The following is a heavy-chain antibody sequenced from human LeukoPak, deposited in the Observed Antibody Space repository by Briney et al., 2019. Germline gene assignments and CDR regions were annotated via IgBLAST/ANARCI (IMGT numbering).Heavy chain of an antibody. CDR2: ITRDSIYT. J-gene: IGHJ3*02. D-gene: IGHD6-19*01. CDR3: ARASGGWYVGVRAFDI. CDR1: GFTFSNYN. Sequence: PGGSLRLSCAASGFTFSNYNMNWVRQTSGKGLEWVSSITRDSIYTFYADSVKGRFTISRDNAKNTLYLQMNSLRAEDTAVYYCARASGGWYVGVRAFDIWGQGTMVTVSS. V-gene: IGHV3-21*01.